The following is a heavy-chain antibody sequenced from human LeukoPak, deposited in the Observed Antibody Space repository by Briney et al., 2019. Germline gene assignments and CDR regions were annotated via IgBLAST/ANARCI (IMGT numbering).Heavy chain of an antibody. CDR2: IRYDGSNK. CDR1: GFTFSSYG. J-gene: IGHJ4*02. D-gene: IGHD6-19*01. CDR3: AKDSGYSGWPFDY. V-gene: IGHV3-30*02. Sequence: GGSLRLSCAASGFTFSSYGMHWVRQAPGKGLEWVSFIRYDGSNKYYADSVKGRFTISRDNSKNTLYMQMNSLRAEDTAVYYCAKDSGYSGWPFDYWGQGTLVTVSS.